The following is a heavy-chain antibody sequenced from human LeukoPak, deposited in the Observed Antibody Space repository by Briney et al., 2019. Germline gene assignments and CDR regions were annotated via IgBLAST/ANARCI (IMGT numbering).Heavy chain of an antibody. J-gene: IGHJ4*02. V-gene: IGHV4-30-2*01. D-gene: IGHD3-9*01. CDR2: IYHSGST. Sequence: SETLSLTCTVSGGSISSGGYYWSWIRQPPGKGLEWIGYIYHSGSTYYNPSLKSRVTISVDTSKNQFSLKVTSVTAADTALYYCARHSRTYYDILTGPYGGYFDFWGQRTLVTVSS. CDR3: ARHSRTYYDILTGPYGGYFDF. CDR1: GGSISSGGYY.